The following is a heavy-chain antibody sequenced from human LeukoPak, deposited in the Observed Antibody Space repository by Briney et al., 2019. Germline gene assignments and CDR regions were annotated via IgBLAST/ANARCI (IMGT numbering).Heavy chain of an antibody. CDR1: GFTFSSYA. CDR2: ISYDGSNK. J-gene: IGHJ4*02. D-gene: IGHD3-3*01. Sequence: PGGSPRLSCAASGFTFSSYAMHWVRQAPGKGLEWVAVISYDGSNKYYADSVKGRFTISRDNSKNTLYLQMNSLRAEDTAVYYCARAPGDDFWSGYYHFDYWGQGTLVTVSS. CDR3: ARAPGDDFWSGYYHFDY. V-gene: IGHV3-30-3*01.